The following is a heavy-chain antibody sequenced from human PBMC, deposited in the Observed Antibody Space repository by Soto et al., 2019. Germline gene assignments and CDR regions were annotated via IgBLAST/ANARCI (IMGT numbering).Heavy chain of an antibody. V-gene: IGHV4-59*01. D-gene: IGHD1-1*01. Sequence: SETLSLTCTVSGTSISSYYWSWIRQPPGKGLEWIANIHYSGTTNYNPSLASRVTLSVDTSKNQFSLKMTSVTAADRAMYFCARYNSYDIDYWGRGTLVTVSS. J-gene: IGHJ4*02. CDR1: GTSISSYY. CDR3: ARYNSYDIDY. CDR2: IHYSGTT.